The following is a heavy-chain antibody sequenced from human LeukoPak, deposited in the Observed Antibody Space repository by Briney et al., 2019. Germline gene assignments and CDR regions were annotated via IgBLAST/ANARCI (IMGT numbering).Heavy chain of an antibody. D-gene: IGHD3-10*01. Sequence: PGGSLRLSCAASGFTFSNAWMSWVRQAPGKGLEWVGRIKSKTDGGTTDYAAPVKGRFTISRDDSKNTLYLQMNRLKTEDTAVYYCTTVGLMVRGAHYYYYGMDVWGQGTTVTVSS. CDR2: IKSKTDGGTT. V-gene: IGHV3-15*01. J-gene: IGHJ6*02. CDR1: GFTFSNAW. CDR3: TTVGLMVRGAHYYYYGMDV.